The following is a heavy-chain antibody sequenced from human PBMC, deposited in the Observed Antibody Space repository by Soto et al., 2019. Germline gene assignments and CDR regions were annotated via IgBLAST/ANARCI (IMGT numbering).Heavy chain of an antibody. J-gene: IGHJ4*02. CDR3: AKFETPSNSRRTNQGFCTGGGCYRAI. Sequence: EVQLLESGGGLAQPGGSLRLSCAASGFTFSTYAMTWVRQAPGKGLEWVSTISGGAGNTYYADSVKGRFTISRDNSKNSPSLQMNRLRAEDTAVYYCAKFETPSNSRRTNQGFCTGGGCYRAIWGQGTLVTVSS. CDR2: ISGGAGNT. D-gene: IGHD2-15*01. CDR1: GFTFSTYA. V-gene: IGHV3-23*01.